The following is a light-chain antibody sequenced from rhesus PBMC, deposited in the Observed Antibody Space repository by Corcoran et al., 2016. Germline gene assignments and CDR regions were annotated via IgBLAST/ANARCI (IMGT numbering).Light chain of an antibody. Sequence: DIQMTQSPSSLSASVGDTVTITCRASQSISSWLAWYQQKPGKAPKLLIYKASTLQSGVPSRFSGSGSGTDFTLSISSLQSEDVATYYGQQYSSSPFTFGPGTKLDIK. V-gene: IGKV1-22*01. CDR3: QQYSSSPFT. CDR1: QSISSW. J-gene: IGKJ3*01. CDR2: KAS.